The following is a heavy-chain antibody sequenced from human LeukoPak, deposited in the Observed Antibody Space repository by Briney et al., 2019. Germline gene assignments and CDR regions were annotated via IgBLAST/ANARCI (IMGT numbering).Heavy chain of an antibody. Sequence: PGGSLRLSCATSGFPFSAYDMHWVRQAPGKGLEWVSAFGSAGDTYYPGAAKGRFTISRDYATDSLYLQMNSLRAGDTAVYFCVRGALPGDNWYFDLWGRGTLVTVSS. V-gene: IGHV3-13*01. CDR2: FGSAGDT. J-gene: IGHJ2*01. CDR3: VRGALPGDNWYFDL. CDR1: GFPFSAYD.